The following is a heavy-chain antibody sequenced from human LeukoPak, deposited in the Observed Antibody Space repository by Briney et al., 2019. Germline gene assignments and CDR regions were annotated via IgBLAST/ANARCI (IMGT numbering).Heavy chain of an antibody. D-gene: IGHD5-24*01. V-gene: IGHV3-23*01. CDR2: IRTDGVTT. J-gene: IGHJ4*02. CDR1: GFIFSHHG. Sequence: GGTLRLSCAASGFIFSHHGMNWVRQAPGKGLEWVSGIRTDGVTTYYADSVKGRFIISRDNSKDTVYLQMNSLSAEDAAVYYCVKDDGWVQYANWGQGTLVTVSS. CDR3: VKDDGWVQYAN.